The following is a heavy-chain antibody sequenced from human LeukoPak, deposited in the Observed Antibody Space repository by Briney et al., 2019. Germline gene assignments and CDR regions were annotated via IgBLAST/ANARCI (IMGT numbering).Heavy chain of an antibody. D-gene: IGHD3-16*01. CDR1: GFTFDDYA. V-gene: IGHV3-9*01. J-gene: IGHJ4*02. Sequence: GGSLRLSCAASGFTFDDYAMHWVRQAPGKGLEWVSGISWNSGSIGYADSVKGRFTISRDNAKNSLYLQMNSLRAEDTALYYCAKDGYDYVWGSPSFDYWGQGTLVTVSS. CDR2: ISWNSGSI. CDR3: AKDGYDYVWGSPSFDY.